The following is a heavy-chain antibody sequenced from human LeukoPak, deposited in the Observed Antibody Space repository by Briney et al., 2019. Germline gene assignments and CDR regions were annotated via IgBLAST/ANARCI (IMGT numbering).Heavy chain of an antibody. Sequence: SETLSLTCAVYGVSFSGYYWSWLRQPPGKGLEWLGEINHSRSTNYNPSLKSRVTISVDTSKNQFSLKLSSVTAADTAVYYCARGRSYDRQWLVLVDYWGQGTLVTVSS. CDR1: GVSFSGYY. V-gene: IGHV4-34*01. D-gene: IGHD6-19*01. CDR3: ARGRSYDRQWLVLVDY. CDR2: INHSRST. J-gene: IGHJ4*02.